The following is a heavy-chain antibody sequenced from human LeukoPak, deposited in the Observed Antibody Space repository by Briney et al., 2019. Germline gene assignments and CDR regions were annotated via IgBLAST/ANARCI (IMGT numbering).Heavy chain of an antibody. CDR3: AKRSKGGDSTGYYYYFDL. V-gene: IGHV3-74*01. CDR1: GFTFSSYW. J-gene: IGHJ2*01. Sequence: GGSLRLSCAASGFTFSSYWMHWVRQAPGKGLVWVSLISGDGSTTIYADSVKGRFTISRDNAKNTLFLQMKSLRAEDTAVYYCAKRSKGGDSTGYYYYFDLWGRGTLVTVSS. CDR2: ISGDGSTT. D-gene: IGHD3-22*01.